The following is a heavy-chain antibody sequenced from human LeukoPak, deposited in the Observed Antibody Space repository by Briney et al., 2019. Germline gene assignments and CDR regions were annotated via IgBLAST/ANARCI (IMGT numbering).Heavy chain of an antibody. V-gene: IGHV3-74*01. CDR3: ASEGTTGTTWGPDY. D-gene: IGHD1-1*01. Sequence: GGSLRLSCAASRFTSNTYWMHWVRQAPGKGLVWVSRIDGDGNTTTYADSVKGRFTISRDNAKNTLFLQMNTLRAEDTAVYYCASEGTTGTTWGPDYWGQGTLVTVSS. CDR2: IDGDGNTT. J-gene: IGHJ4*02. CDR1: RFTSNTYW.